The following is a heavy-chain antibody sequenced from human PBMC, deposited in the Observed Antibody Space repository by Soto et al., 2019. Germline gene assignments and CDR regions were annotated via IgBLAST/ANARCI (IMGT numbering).Heavy chain of an antibody. V-gene: IGHV3-30*18. J-gene: IGHJ6*02. CDR1: GFTFSSYG. CDR2: ISYDGSNK. Sequence: GGSLRLSCAASGFTFSSYGMHWVRQAPGKGMEWVAVISYDGSNKNYADSVKGRFTISRDNSKNTLYLQMNSLRAEDTAVYYCAKDRDYGDYLDWFWGGMDVWGQGTTVTVSS. D-gene: IGHD4-17*01. CDR3: AKDRDYGDYLDWFWGGMDV.